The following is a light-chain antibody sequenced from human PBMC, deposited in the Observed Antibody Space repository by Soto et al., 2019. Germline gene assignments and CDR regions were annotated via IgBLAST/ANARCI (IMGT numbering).Light chain of an antibody. Sequence: EIVLTQSPATLSLSPGERATLSCRASQSVSSYLTWYQQKPGQAPRLLIYDASNRATGIPARFSGSGSGTDFTLPISSLEPEDFAVYYCQQRSQTFGGGTKVEIK. CDR2: DAS. J-gene: IGKJ4*01. CDR1: QSVSSY. CDR3: QQRSQT. V-gene: IGKV3-11*01.